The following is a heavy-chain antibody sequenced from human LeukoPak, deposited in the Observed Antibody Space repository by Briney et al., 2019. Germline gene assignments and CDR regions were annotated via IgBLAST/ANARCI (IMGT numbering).Heavy chain of an antibody. J-gene: IGHJ4*02. CDR2: TYYRSKWYN. CDR3: ERNPRIAAAGSIFDY. V-gene: IGHV6-1*01. Sequence: SQTLSLTCAISGDSVSSNSAAWNWIRQSPSRGLEWLGRTYYRSKWYNDYAVSVKSRITINPDTSKNQFSLQLNSVTPEDTAVYYCERNPRIAAAGSIFDYWGKGTLVTVSS. D-gene: IGHD6-13*01. CDR1: GDSVSSNSAA.